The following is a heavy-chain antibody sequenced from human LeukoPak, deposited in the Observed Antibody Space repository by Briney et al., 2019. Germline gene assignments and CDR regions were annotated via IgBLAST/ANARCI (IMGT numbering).Heavy chain of an antibody. CDR3: ARDRVVDTAMAHFDY. D-gene: IGHD5-18*01. J-gene: IGHJ4*02. V-gene: IGHV3-74*01. CDR2: INSDGSST. CDR1: GFTFSSYW. Sequence: GGSLRLSCAASGFTFSSYWMHWVRQAPGKGLVWVSRINSDGSSTSYADSVKGRFTISRDNAKNTLYLQMNSLRAEDTAVYYCARDRVVDTAMAHFDYWGQGTLVTVSS.